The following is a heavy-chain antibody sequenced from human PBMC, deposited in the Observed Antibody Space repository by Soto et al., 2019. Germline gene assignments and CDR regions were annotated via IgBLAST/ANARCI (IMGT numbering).Heavy chain of an antibody. CDR1: EFTFSNYA. J-gene: IGHJ5*02. CDR2: ISGSGDST. CDR3: ARESDLYNWFDP. V-gene: IGHV3-23*01. Sequence: GGSLRLSCAASEFTFSNYAMNWVRQAPGKGLEWVSGISGSGDSTYYADSVKGRFTISRDNAKNSLYLQMNSLRAEDTAVYYCARESDLYNWFDPWGQGTLVTVSS.